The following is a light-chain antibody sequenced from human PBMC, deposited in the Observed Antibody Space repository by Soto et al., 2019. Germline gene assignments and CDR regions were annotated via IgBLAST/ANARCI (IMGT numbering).Light chain of an antibody. CDR3: QQYGSSPPYT. CDR1: QSVSNNY. V-gene: IGKV3-20*01. Sequence: EVVLTQSPGTLSLSPGERATLSCRASQSVSNNYFTWYQQKPGQAPTLLIFGSSDRATGSPDRFSGGGSGTDFTLTISRLQPEDFAVYYCQQYGSSPPYTFGQGTKLEIK. CDR2: GSS. J-gene: IGKJ2*01.